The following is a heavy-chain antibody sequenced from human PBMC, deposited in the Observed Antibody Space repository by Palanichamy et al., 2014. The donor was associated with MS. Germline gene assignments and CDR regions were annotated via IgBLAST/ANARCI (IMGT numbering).Heavy chain of an antibody. CDR3: ARDRGGSGVHYFDD. V-gene: IGHV3-11*06. D-gene: IGHD3-10*01. CDR2: ISTRSTYI. CDR1: RFTFSDYY. Sequence: QVHLVESGGGLVKPGGSLRLSCAASRFTFSDYYMSWIRQAPGKGLEWVSYISTRSTYIKYADSVKGRFTVSRDDAKNSLYLQMNSLRAEDTAVYYCARDRGGSGVHYFDDWGQGTLVTVSS. J-gene: IGHJ4*02.